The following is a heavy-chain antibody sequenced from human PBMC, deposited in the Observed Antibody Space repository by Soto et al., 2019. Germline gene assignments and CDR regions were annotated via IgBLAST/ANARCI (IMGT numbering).Heavy chain of an antibody. CDR3: AREAIIVIAAPEYYFDY. D-gene: IGHD3-22*01. J-gene: IGHJ4*02. V-gene: IGHV3-66*01. CDR2: IYSGGYA. CDR1: GFDVSTTD. Sequence: EVQLVESGGDLVQRGGSLRLSCAASGFDVSTTDLSWVRQAPGKGLAWVSVIYSGGYANYADSGKGRFIVSRDSPKNTLYLQMDSLRAEDTAVYYCAREAIIVIAAPEYYFDYWGQGTLVTVSS.